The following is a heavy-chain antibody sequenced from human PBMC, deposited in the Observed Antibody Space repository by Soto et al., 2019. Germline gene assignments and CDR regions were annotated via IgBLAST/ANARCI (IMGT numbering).Heavy chain of an antibody. CDR2: AHDSGYA. CDR1: GGSLSTYY. Sequence: PSETLSLICTVSGGSLSTYYWTWIRQPPGKGLEWIGYAHDSGYANYRPSLKSRVTISLDTSKNQISLNLNSVTAADTAVYYCARAPPRGGWYAPWGQGILVTVSS. CDR3: ARAPPRGGWYAP. D-gene: IGHD3-10*01. J-gene: IGHJ5*02. V-gene: IGHV4-59*12.